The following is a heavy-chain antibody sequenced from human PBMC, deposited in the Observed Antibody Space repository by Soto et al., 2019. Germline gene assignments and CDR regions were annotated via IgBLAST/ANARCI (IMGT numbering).Heavy chain of an antibody. CDR3: AKDRRGIVVVVTATPDFDY. CDR1: GFTFSSYG. CDR2: ISGSGGST. J-gene: IGHJ4*02. D-gene: IGHD2-15*01. V-gene: IGHV3-23*01. Sequence: GGSLRLSCAASGFTFSSYGMHWVRQAPGKGLEWVSAISGSGGSTYYADSVKGRFTISRDNSKNTLYLQMNSLRAEDTAVYYCAKDRRGIVVVVTATPDFDYWGQGTLVTVSS.